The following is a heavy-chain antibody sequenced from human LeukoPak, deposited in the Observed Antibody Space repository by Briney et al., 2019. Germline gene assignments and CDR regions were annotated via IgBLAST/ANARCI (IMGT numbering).Heavy chain of an antibody. CDR1: GFTFSSYA. CDR2: ISGSGGST. Sequence: GGSLRLSCAASGFTFSSYAMSWVRQAPGKGLEWVSAISGSGGSTYYADSVKGRFTISRDNSKNTLYLQMNSLRAEDTALYYCAGVFTGATYDYFDCWGQGTLVTVSS. D-gene: IGHD1-26*01. CDR3: AGVFTGATYDYFDC. V-gene: IGHV3-23*01. J-gene: IGHJ4*02.